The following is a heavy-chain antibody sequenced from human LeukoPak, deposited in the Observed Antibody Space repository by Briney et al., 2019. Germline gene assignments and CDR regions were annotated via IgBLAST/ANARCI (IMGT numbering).Heavy chain of an antibody. CDR1: GGSFSGYY. CDR2: INHSGST. CDR3: ARGGISGYVY. Sequence: NPSETLSLTCAVYGGSFSGYYWSWIRQPPGKGLEWIGEINHSGSTNYKSSLKSRVTISVDTSKNQFSLKLSSVTAADTAVYYCARGGISGYVYWGQGTLVTVSS. D-gene: IGHD5-12*01. V-gene: IGHV4-34*01. J-gene: IGHJ4*02.